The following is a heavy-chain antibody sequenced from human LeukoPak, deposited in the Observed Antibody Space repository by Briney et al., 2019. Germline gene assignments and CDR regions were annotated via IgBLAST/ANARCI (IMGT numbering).Heavy chain of an antibody. Sequence: GGSLRLSCAASGFXFSSYWMSWVRQAPGKGLEWVSSIRGSGDNTYYADSVRGRFTTSRDNSKNTLSLQMNSLTPEDTAIYYCARLGAHFDYWGQGTLVTVSS. V-gene: IGHV3-23*01. CDR2: IRGSGDNT. CDR1: GFXFSSYW. J-gene: IGHJ4*02. D-gene: IGHD3-16*01. CDR3: ARLGAHFDY.